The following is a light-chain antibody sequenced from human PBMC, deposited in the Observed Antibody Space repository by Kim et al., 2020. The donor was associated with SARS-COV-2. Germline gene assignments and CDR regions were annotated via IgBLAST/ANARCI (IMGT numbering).Light chain of an antibody. V-gene: IGKV1-39*01. CDR3: QQTFSAPILT. CDR1: QNIDRY. CDR2: AAS. J-gene: IGKJ4*01. Sequence: DIQMTQSPSSMSASVGDRVTITCRASQNIDRYLNWYQHKPGTAPKLLIYAASNLQTGVPSRFSGSGSGTDFTLAIASLQPDDFATYFCQQTFSAPILTFGGGTKVDIK.